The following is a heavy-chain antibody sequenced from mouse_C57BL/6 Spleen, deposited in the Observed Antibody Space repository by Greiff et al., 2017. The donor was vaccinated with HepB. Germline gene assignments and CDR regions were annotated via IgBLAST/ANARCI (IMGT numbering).Heavy chain of an antibody. D-gene: IGHD2-10*02. Sequence: EVQLQQSGPVLVKPGASVKMSCKASGYTFTDYYMNWVKQSHGKSLEWIGVINPYNGGTSYNQKFKGKATLTVDKSSSTAYMELNSLTSEDSAVYYCARRRYGNPYAMDYWGQGTSVTVSS. J-gene: IGHJ4*01. CDR2: INPYNGGT. CDR3: ARRRYGNPYAMDY. CDR1: GYTFTDYY. V-gene: IGHV1-19*01.